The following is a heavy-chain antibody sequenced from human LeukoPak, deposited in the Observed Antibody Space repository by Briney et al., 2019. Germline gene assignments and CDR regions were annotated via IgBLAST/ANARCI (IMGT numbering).Heavy chain of an antibody. V-gene: IGHV4-4*02. CDR2: IYHSGST. J-gene: IGHJ4*02. D-gene: IGHD2-2*01. Sequence: SETLSLTCAVSGGSISSSNWWSWVRQHPGKGLEWIGEIYHSGSTNYNPSLKSRVTISVDKSKNQFSLKLSSVTAADTAVYYCVSTVVVPAAYLDYWGQGTLVTVSS. CDR3: VSTVVVPAAYLDY. CDR1: GGSISSSNW.